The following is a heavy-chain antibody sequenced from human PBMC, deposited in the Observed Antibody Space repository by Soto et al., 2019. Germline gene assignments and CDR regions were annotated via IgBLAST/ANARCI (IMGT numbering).Heavy chain of an antibody. V-gene: IGHV3-30*03. CDR1: GFTFSSYG. CDR3: ASLPRYCSGGSCYGGAFDI. J-gene: IGHJ3*02. D-gene: IGHD2-15*01. CDR2: ISYDGSNK. Sequence: GGSLRLSCAASGFTFSSYGMHWVRQALGKGLEWVAVISYDGSNKYYADSVKGRFTISRDNSKNTLYLQMNSLRAEDTAVYYCASLPRYCSGGSCYGGAFDIWGQGTMVTVSS.